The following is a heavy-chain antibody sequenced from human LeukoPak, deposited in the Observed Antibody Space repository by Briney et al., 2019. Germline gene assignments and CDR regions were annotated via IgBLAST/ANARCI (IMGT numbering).Heavy chain of an antibody. V-gene: IGHV3-21*04. CDR1: GLTFSSHW. CDR3: ANEIRPNDY. CDR2: ISSSSSYI. J-gene: IGHJ4*02. Sequence: GGSLRLSCAASGLTFSSHWMHWVRQAPGKGLEWVSSISSSSSYIYYADSVKGRFTISRDNAKNSLYLQMNSLRAEDTAVYYCANEIRPNDYWGQGTLVTVSS. D-gene: IGHD4-17*01.